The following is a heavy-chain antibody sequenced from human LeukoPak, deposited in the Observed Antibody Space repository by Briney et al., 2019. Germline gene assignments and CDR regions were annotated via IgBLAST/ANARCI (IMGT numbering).Heavy chain of an antibody. V-gene: IGHV3-30*02. J-gene: IGHJ4*02. D-gene: IGHD1-26*01. CDR3: AREAVGARRDFDF. CDR2: MQYDGSDI. CDR1: GFTFSNYG. Sequence: GGSLRLSCVASGFTFSNYGTHWVRQAPGKGLEWVTFMQYDGSDIFYADSVKGRFTISRDNAQNSLFLQMNNLRAEDMAVYYCAREAVGARRDFDFWGQGTLVTVSS.